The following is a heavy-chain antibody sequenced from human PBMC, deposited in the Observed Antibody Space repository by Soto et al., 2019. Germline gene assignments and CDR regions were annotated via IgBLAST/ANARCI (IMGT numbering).Heavy chain of an antibody. CDR3: ARRMGSPYVYLEC. V-gene: IGHV1-18*01. CDR1: GYTFTGYG. J-gene: IGHJ4*01. CDR2: INAYNDNT. D-gene: IGHD1-26*01. Sequence: QVQLVQSGTEVKRPGASVKVSCKASGYTFTGYGISWVRQAPGQGLEWMGRINAYNDNTDYAQKFQGRVTLTTDTSTGTAHLELRSLRADDTSAYDGARRMGSPYVYLECWSHGSLVTVCS.